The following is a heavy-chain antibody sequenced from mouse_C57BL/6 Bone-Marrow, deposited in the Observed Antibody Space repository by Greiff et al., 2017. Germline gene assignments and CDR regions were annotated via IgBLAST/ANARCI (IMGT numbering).Heavy chain of an antibody. V-gene: IGHV1-81*01. CDR1: GYTFTSYG. CDR3: ARGNSTGLFAY. CDR2: IYPRSGNT. D-gene: IGHD1-1*01. J-gene: IGHJ3*01. Sequence: LVESGAELARPGASVKLSCKASGYTFTSYGISWVKQRTGQGLEWIGEIYPRSGNTYYNEKFKGKATLTADKSSSTAYMELRSLTSEDSAVYFCARGNSTGLFAYWGQGTLVTVSA.